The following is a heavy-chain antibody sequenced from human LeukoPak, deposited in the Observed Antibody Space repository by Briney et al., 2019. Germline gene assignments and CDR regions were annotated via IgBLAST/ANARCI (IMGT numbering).Heavy chain of an antibody. CDR3: ARSSGYYYYFDY. Sequence: PGGSLRLSCAASGLTFSSHWMHWVRQAPGKGLEWVSVIYSGGSTYYADSVKGRFTISRDNSKNTLDLQMNSLRAEDTAVYYCARSSGYYYYFDYWGQGTLVTVSS. D-gene: IGHD3-22*01. CDR1: GLTFSSHW. J-gene: IGHJ4*02. V-gene: IGHV3-53*01. CDR2: IYSGGST.